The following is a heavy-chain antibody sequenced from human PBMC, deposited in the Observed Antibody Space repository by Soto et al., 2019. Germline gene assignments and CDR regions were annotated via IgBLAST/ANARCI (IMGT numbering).Heavy chain of an antibody. J-gene: IGHJ5*02. Sequence: QVQLVQSGAEVKKPGSSVKVSCKASGGTFSSYAISWVRQAPGQGLEWMGGIIPIFGTANYAQKFQGRVTITTYESTSTAYMELSSLRSEDTAVYYCARAGYCSGGSCPGDWFDPWGQGTLVTVSS. CDR3: ARAGYCSGGSCPGDWFDP. V-gene: IGHV1-69*05. CDR1: GGTFSSYA. CDR2: IIPIFGTA. D-gene: IGHD2-15*01.